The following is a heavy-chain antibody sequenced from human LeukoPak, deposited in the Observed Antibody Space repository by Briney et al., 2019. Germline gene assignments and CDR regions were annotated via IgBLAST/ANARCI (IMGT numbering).Heavy chain of an antibody. V-gene: IGHV3-30*02. J-gene: IGHJ4*02. Sequence: GGSLRLSCATSGFTFSSYGMHWVRQAPGKGLEWVAFIRYDGSNKYYADSVKGRFTISRDNSKNTLYLQMNSLRAEDTAVYYCAKDVLWFGELLPDYWGQGTLVTVSS. D-gene: IGHD3-10*01. CDR3: AKDVLWFGELLPDY. CDR2: IRYDGSNK. CDR1: GFTFSSYG.